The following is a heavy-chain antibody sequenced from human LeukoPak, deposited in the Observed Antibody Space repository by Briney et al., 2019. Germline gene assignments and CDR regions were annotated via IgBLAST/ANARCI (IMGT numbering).Heavy chain of an antibody. V-gene: IGHV3-9*01. CDR3: AKDRSVWVADTQYYGMDV. CDR2: ITWNTFRI. Sequence: GGSPRLSCAASGFTFSSFSMNWVRQAPGKGLEWVSSITWNTFRIAYAASVKGRFTISRDNAKNSLYLQMNSLIPEDTALYYCAKDRSVWVADTQYYGMDVWGQGTTVTVSS. CDR1: GFTFSSFS. D-gene: IGHD3-10*01. J-gene: IGHJ6*02.